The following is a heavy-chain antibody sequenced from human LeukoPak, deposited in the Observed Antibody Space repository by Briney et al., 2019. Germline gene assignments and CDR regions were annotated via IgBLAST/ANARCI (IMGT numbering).Heavy chain of an antibody. V-gene: IGHV4-38-2*02. J-gene: IGHJ4*02. CDR2: IYHSGST. CDR3: ARDPRGSYYHYFDY. Sequence: SETLSLTCTVSGYSISSGYYWGWIRQPPGKGLEWIGSIYHSGSTYYNPSLKSRVTISVDKSKNQFSLKLSSVTAADTAVYYCARDPRGSYYHYFDYWGQGTLVTVSS. D-gene: IGHD1-26*01. CDR1: GYSISSGYY.